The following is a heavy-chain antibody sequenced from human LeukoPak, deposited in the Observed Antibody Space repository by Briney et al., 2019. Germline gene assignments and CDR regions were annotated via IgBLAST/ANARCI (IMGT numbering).Heavy chain of an antibody. CDR1: GGSISSSSYY. CDR3: ASRSYRRAFDI. V-gene: IGHV4-31*03. Sequence: SETLSLTCTVSGGSISSSSYYWGWIRQPPGKGLEWIGYIYYSGSTYYNPSLKSRVTISVDTSKNQFSLKLSSVTAADTAVYYCASRSYRRAFDIWGQGTMVTVSS. J-gene: IGHJ3*02. D-gene: IGHD3-10*01. CDR2: IYYSGST.